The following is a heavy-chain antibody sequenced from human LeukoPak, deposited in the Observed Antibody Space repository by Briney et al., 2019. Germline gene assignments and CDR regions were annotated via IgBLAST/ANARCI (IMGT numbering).Heavy chain of an antibody. D-gene: IGHD3-16*01. Sequence: DPGRSLRLSCAASGFTFDDYAVHWVRQAPGKGLEWVSGITWNGNDMDYADSVKGRFTISRDNAKNSLYLQMNSLTPEDTALYYCAKDKTGGFVAFDLWGQGTMVTVSS. CDR3: AKDKTGGFVAFDL. J-gene: IGHJ3*01. CDR2: ITWNGNDM. V-gene: IGHV3-9*01. CDR1: GFTFDDYA.